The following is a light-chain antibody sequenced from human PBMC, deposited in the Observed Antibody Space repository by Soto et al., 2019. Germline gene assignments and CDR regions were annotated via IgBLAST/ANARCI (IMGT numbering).Light chain of an antibody. CDR1: QSVSTY. CDR2: DAS. J-gene: IGKJ1*01. V-gene: IGKV3-11*01. CDR3: QQRSNWPPTWT. Sequence: EIVLTQSPATLSLSPGERATLSCRASQSVSTYLAWYQQKPGQAPRLLIYDASKRATGIPVRFSGSGSGTDFTLTITSLKPEDFGVYYCQQRSNWPPTWTFGQGTKVDIK.